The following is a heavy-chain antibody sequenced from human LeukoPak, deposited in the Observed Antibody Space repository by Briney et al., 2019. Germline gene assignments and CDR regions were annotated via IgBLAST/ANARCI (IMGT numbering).Heavy chain of an antibody. Sequence: GGSLRLSCAASGFTFSSYAMSWVRQAPGKGLEWVLAISGSGGSTYYADSVKGRFTISRDNSKNTLYLQMNSLRAEDTAVYYCAREACPYRLCYYDSSGYSLNYYFDYWGQGTLVTVSS. CDR1: GFTFSSYA. V-gene: IGHV3-23*01. D-gene: IGHD3-22*01. CDR2: ISGSGGST. J-gene: IGHJ4*02. CDR3: AREACPYRLCYYDSSGYSLNYYFDY.